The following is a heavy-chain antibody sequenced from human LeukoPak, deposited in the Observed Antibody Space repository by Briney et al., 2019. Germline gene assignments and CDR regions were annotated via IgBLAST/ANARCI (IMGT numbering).Heavy chain of an antibody. D-gene: IGHD3-22*01. CDR1: GFTFDDYA. J-gene: IGHJ3*02. CDR3: AKEGAGGYYPNDAFDI. V-gene: IGHV3-30*02. CDR2: IQFDGTNE. Sequence: PGGSLRLSCAASGFTFDDYAMHWVRQAPGKGLEWVAFIQFDGTNEYYADSVTGRFTISRDNSKNTLYVQMNSLRAEDTAVYYCAKEGAGGYYPNDAFDIWGQGTMVTVSS.